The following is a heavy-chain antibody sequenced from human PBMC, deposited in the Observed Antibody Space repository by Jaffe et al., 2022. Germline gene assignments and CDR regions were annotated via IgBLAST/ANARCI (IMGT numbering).Heavy chain of an antibody. D-gene: IGHD3-22*01. CDR2: IYTSGST. J-gene: IGHJ4*02. Sequence: QVQLQESGPGLVKPSQTLSLTCTVSGGSISSGSYYWSWIRQPAGKGLEWIGRIYTSGSTNYNPSLKSRVTISVDTSKNQFSLKLSSVTAADTAVYYCARGTMIVVVGAEGDYFDYWGQGTLVTVSS. V-gene: IGHV4-61*02. CDR3: ARGTMIVVVGAEGDYFDY. CDR1: GGSISSGSYY.